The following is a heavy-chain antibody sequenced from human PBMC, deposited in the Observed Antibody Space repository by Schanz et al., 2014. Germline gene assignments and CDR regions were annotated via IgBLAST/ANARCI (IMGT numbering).Heavy chain of an antibody. Sequence: EVQLVESGGDLVQPGGSLRLSCSASGFSFTTYAMSWVRQAPGKGLEWVSSISSGGGSTYYADSVKGRFTISRDNSKNTLYLQMKSLRAEDTAVYYCAKGPYYYYYMDVWGNGTTVTVSS. V-gene: IGHV3-23*04. CDR2: ISSGGGST. CDR3: AKGPYYYYYMDV. J-gene: IGHJ6*03. CDR1: GFSFTTYA.